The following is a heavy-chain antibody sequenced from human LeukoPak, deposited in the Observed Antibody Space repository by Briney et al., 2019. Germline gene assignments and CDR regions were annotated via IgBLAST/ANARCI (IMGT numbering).Heavy chain of an antibody. CDR3: ARAKRGLLWFGELLMGVPDY. J-gene: IGHJ4*02. Sequence: SETLSLTCAIYGGSFSGYYWSWIRQPPGKGLEWIGEINHSGSTNYNPSLKSRVTISVDTSKNQFSLKLSSVTAADTAVYYCARAKRGLLWFGELLMGVPDYWGQGTLVTVSS. V-gene: IGHV4-34*01. CDR1: GGSFSGYY. D-gene: IGHD3-10*01. CDR2: INHSGST.